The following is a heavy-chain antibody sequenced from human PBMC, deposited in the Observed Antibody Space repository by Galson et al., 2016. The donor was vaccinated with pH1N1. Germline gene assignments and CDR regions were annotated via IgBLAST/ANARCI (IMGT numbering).Heavy chain of an antibody. CDR3: VRKNFGDYHSLNNWFDP. CDR1: GFIFNDYG. J-gene: IGHJ5*02. D-gene: IGHD2-21*02. CDR2: STWNGGSK. Sequence: SLRLSCAASGFIFNDYGMDWVRQPPGKGLEWVSGSTWNGGSKGYADSVKGRFTISRDNRKKSLYLEMNSLRVEDTAFYYCVRKNFGDYHSLNNWFDPWGQGTLVSVSS. V-gene: IGHV3-20*04.